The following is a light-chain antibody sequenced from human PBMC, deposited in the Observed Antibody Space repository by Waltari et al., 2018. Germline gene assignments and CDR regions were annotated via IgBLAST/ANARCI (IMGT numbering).Light chain of an antibody. J-gene: IGKJ5*01. CDR3: QPYNSYSIM. V-gene: IGKV1-5*03. Sequence: DIQMTLSPSTLSASVGDSVTITCRASQSISDWLAWYQQKPGKAPKLLIYKASSLESGVPSRFSGSGSGTEFTLTISSLQPDDFATYYCQPYNSYSIMFGQGTRLEIK. CDR2: KAS. CDR1: QSISDW.